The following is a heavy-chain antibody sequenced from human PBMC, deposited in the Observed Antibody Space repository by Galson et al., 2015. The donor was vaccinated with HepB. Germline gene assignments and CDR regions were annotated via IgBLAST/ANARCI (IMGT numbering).Heavy chain of an antibody. V-gene: IGHV4-34*01. D-gene: IGHD5-12*01. CDR3: ARELIVATIRHYNWFDP. CDR2: INHSGST. CDR1: GGSFRGYY. Sequence: LSLTCAVYGGSFRGYYWSWIRQPPGKGLEWIGEINHSGSTNYNPSLKSRVTISVDTSKNQFSLKLSSVTAADTAVYYCARELIVATIRHYNWFDPWGQGTLVTVSS. J-gene: IGHJ5*02.